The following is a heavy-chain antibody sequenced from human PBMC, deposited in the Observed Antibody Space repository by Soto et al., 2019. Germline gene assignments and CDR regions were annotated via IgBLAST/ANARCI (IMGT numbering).Heavy chain of an antibody. CDR2: IYSGGQT. Sequence: EVQLVESGGGLIQPGGSLRLSCAASGFTVSGNYMSWVRQAPGKGLEWVSVIYSGGQTYYADSVKGRFTISRDNSKNTLDPQMNSLRAEAPAVYYCASLEWDGVRAFDPWGQGTLVTVSS. CDR1: GFTVSGNY. CDR3: ASLEWDGVRAFDP. V-gene: IGHV3-53*01. J-gene: IGHJ5*02. D-gene: IGHD1-26*01.